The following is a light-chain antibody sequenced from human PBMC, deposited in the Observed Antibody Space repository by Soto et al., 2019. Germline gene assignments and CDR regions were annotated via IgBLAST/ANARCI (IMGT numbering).Light chain of an antibody. CDR1: QSVSSN. CDR3: QHRGNPIT. CDR2: GAS. V-gene: IGKV3-15*01. Sequence: PSTLSLSPGERATLSCRASQSVSSNLALYQQKTGQAPRLLFGGASTRATGMSAWCSGRESGTEFTLTTSLLQDEVVTVYYCQHRGNPITFGQGTRLEI. J-gene: IGKJ5*01.